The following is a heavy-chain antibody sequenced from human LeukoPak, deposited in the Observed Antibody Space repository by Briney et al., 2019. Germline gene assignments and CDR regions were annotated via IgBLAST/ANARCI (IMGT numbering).Heavy chain of an antibody. CDR1: GFTFSSYW. CDR2: INSDGSST. CDR3: ARLYCSGGSCYSAPDY. J-gene: IGHJ4*02. Sequence: GGSLRLSCAASGFTFSSYWMHWVRQAPGKGLVWVSRINSDGSSTSHADSVKGRFTISRDNAKNTLYLQMNSLRAEDTAVYYCARLYCSGGSCYSAPDYWGQGTLVTVSS. V-gene: IGHV3-74*01. D-gene: IGHD2-15*01.